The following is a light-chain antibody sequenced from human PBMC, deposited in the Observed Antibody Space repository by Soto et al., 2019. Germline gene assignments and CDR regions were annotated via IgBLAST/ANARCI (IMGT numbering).Light chain of an antibody. CDR2: GNT. CDR3: QSYDGSLSAHV. V-gene: IGLV1-40*01. Sequence: QSVLTQAPSVSGAPGQRVTISCTGSSSNIGANYDVHWYRQLPATAPKLVIFGNTNRPSGVPDRFSGSKSGTSASLAITGLQAEDEADYYCQSYDGSLSAHVFGTGTKVTVL. J-gene: IGLJ1*01. CDR1: SSNIGANYD.